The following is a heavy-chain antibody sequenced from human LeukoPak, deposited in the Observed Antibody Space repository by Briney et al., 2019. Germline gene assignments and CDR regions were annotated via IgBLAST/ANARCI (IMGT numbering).Heavy chain of an antibody. D-gene: IGHD5-24*01. CDR2: MIPIFGTA. CDR1: GGTFSSYA. CDR3: ARDKSAGRDGYNYYYMDV. J-gene: IGHJ6*03. V-gene: IGHV1-69*05. Sequence: GASVKVSCKASGGTFSSYAISWVRQAPGQGLEWVGGMIPIFGTANYAQKFQGRVTITTDESTSTAYMELSSLRSEDTAVYYCARDKSAGRDGYNYYYMDVWGKGTTVTVSS.